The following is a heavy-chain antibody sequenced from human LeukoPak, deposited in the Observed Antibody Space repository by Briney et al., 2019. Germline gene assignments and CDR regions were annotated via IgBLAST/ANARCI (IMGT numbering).Heavy chain of an antibody. CDR1: GFTFSSYS. CDR2: ISSSSSYI. J-gene: IGHJ5*02. CDR3: AKGQYSSDFSYNWFDP. Sequence: GGSLRLSCAASGFTFSSYSMNWVRQAPGKGLEWVSSISSSSSYIYYADSVKGRFTISRDNAKNSLYLQMNSLRAEDTAVYYCAKGQYSSDFSYNWFDPWGQGTLVTVSS. D-gene: IGHD5-18*01. V-gene: IGHV3-21*01.